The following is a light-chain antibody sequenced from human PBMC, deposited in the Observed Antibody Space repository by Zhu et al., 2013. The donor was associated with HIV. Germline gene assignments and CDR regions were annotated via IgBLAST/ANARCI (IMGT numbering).Light chain of an antibody. CDR2: GAS. Sequence: ETVLTQSPGTLSLFPGERATLSCRASQSVSSSYLAWYQQKPGQAPRLLIYGASSRATGIPDRFSGSGSGADFTLTISSLQPEDFATYYCLQSNSYPRTFGQGTRLEIK. CDR1: QSVSSSY. CDR3: LQSNSYPRT. J-gene: IGKJ2*02. V-gene: IGKV3-20*01.